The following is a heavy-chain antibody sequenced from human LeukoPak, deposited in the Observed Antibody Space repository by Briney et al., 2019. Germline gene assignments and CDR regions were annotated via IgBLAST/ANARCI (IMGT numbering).Heavy chain of an antibody. CDR1: GFSFSIYA. V-gene: IGHV3-23*01. J-gene: IGHJ4*02. D-gene: IGHD3-16*01. CDR3: AKDKTYASDY. CDR2: ISGSGAST. Sequence: GGSLRLSCAASGFSFSIYAMRWVRQAPGKGLEWVSAISGSGASTYYADSVKGRFTISRDNSKNTLYLQMNSLGAEDTAVYYCAKDKTYASDYWGQGTLVTVSS.